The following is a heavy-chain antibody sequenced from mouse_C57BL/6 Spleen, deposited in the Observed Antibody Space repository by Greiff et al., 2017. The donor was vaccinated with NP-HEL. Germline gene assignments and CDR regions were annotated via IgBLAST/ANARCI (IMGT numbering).Heavy chain of an antibody. CDR2: IDPETGGT. CDR1: GYTFTDYE. J-gene: IGHJ2*01. CDR3: TSMVTTIDY. D-gene: IGHD2-2*01. Sequence: QVQLKESGAELVRPGASVTLSCKASGYTFTDYEMHWVKQTPVHGLEWIGAIDPETGGTAYNQKFKGKAILTADKSSSTAYMELRSLTSEDSAVYYCTSMVTTIDYWGQGTTLTVSS. V-gene: IGHV1-15*01.